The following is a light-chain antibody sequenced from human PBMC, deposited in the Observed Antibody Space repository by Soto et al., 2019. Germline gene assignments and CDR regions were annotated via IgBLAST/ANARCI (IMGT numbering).Light chain of an antibody. Sequence: GASVTVTCLASQSISSYLNWYQQKPGKAPKLLIYAASSLQSGVPSRFSCSGSGTDFTLTISSLQPEDFATYYCHQSYSTPITFGQGTRLEIK. CDR3: HQSYSTPIT. CDR1: QSISSY. V-gene: IGKV1-39*01. J-gene: IGKJ5*01. CDR2: AAS.